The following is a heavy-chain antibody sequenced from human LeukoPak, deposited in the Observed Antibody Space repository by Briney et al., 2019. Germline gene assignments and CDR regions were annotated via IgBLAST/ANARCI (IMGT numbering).Heavy chain of an antibody. Sequence: SETLSLTCTVSGGSISSGSYHWSSIRQPAGKGLEWIGRSYTSGSTNYNPSLKSRVTISVDTSKNQFSLKLSSVTAADTAVYYCAREVVTPYFDYWGPGTLVTVSS. D-gene: IGHD4-23*01. J-gene: IGHJ4*02. CDR2: SYTSGST. V-gene: IGHV4-61*02. CDR3: AREVVTPYFDY. CDR1: GGSISSGSYH.